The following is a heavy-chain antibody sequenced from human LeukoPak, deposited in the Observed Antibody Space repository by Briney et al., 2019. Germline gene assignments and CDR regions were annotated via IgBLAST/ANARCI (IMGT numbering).Heavy chain of an antibody. J-gene: IGHJ4*02. Sequence: SETLSLTCTVSGGSISSSSYYWGWIRQPPGKGLEWIGSIYHSGSTYYNPSLKSRVTISVDTSKNQFSLKLSSVTAADTAVYYCARASRTGLGIGSFDYWGLGTLVTVSS. V-gene: IGHV4-39*07. CDR1: GGSISSSSYY. D-gene: IGHD7-27*01. CDR3: ARASRTGLGIGSFDY. CDR2: IYHSGST.